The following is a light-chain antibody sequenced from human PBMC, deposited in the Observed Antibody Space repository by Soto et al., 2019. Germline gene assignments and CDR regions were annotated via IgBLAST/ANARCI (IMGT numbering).Light chain of an antibody. Sequence: SYELTQPPSVSVSPGQTARITCSGDALPKQYAYWYQQKPGQAPVLVIYIDSERPSGIPERFSGSSSGTTVTLTISGVQAEDEADYYCQSADSSGTYHVVFGGGTNVTVL. CDR2: IDS. V-gene: IGLV3-25*03. CDR1: ALPKQY. J-gene: IGLJ2*01. CDR3: QSADSSGTYHVV.